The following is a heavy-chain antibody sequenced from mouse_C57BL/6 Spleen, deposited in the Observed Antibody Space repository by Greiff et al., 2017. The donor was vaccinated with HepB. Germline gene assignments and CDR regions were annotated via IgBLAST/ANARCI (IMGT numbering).Heavy chain of an antibody. CDR3: ARDRGSYGSSYGYFDY. CDR1: GFTFSSYA. J-gene: IGHJ2*01. Sequence: EVMLVESGGGLVKPGGSLKLSCAASGFTFSSYAMSWVRQTPEKRLEWVATISDGGSYTYYPDNVKGRFTISRENAKHNLYLQMSHLKSEDTAMYYCARDRGSYGSSYGYFDYWGQGTTLTVSS. CDR2: ISDGGSYT. D-gene: IGHD1-1*01. V-gene: IGHV5-4*01.